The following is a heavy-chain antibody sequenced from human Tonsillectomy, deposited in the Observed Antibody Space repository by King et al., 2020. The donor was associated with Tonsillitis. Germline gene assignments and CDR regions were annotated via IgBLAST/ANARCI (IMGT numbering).Heavy chain of an antibody. V-gene: IGHV3-33*08. J-gene: IGHJ3*02. Sequence: VQLVESGGGVVQPGRSLRLSCTASAFDFSSFAMHWVRQAPGKGLEWLAIIWFHGNNKYYADVVKGRFTISRDNSKSKLYLQMNSLRAEDTAVYYCARGGVGYSGYDGAFDIWGQGTMVTVSS. D-gene: IGHD5-12*01. CDR3: ARGGVGYSGYDGAFDI. CDR1: AFDFSSFA. CDR2: IWFHGNNK.